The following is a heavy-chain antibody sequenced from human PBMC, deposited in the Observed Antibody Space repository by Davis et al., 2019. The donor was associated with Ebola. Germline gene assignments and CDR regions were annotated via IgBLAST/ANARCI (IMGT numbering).Heavy chain of an antibody. Sequence: GESLKISCAASGFTFSSYAMSWVRQAPGKGLEWVSAISGSGGSTYYADSVKGRFTISRDNSKNTLYLQMNSLRAEDTAVYYCAKVMDYDYVWGSYRYTGVDYWGQGTLVTVSS. CDR2: ISGSGGST. CDR1: GFTFSSYA. V-gene: IGHV3-23*01. D-gene: IGHD3-16*02. CDR3: AKVMDYDYVWGSYRYTGVDY. J-gene: IGHJ4*02.